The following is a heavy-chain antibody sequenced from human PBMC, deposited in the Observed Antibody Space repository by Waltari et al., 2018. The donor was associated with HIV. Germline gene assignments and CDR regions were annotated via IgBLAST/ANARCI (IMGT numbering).Heavy chain of an antibody. CDR1: GGSICSYY. J-gene: IGHJ6*02. D-gene: IGHD3-22*01. CDR3: ARDYYDSSGSSYGMDV. Sequence: QVQLQESGPGLVKPSETLSLTCTVSGGSICSYYWSWLRPPPGKGLEWIGYIYYSGSTNYNPSLKSRVTISVDTSKNQFSLKLSSVTAADTAVYYCARDYYDSSGSSYGMDVWGQGTTVTVSS. CDR2: IYYSGST. V-gene: IGHV4-59*01.